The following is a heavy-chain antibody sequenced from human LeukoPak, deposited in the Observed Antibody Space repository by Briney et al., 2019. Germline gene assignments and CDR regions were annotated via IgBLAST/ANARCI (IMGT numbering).Heavy chain of an antibody. J-gene: IGHJ4*02. CDR3: ATTRPYGTTWAGAFED. V-gene: IGHV3-23*01. Sequence: GGSLRLSCVASGFIFSSYSMNWVRQAPGKGLEWVSTVSSRMGTFYTDSVKGRFITSRDTSKNTLLLQMNSLRAEDTAVYYCATTRPYGTTWAGAFEDWGQGTPVTVSS. CDR1: GFIFSSYS. D-gene: IGHD6-19*01. CDR2: VSSRMGT.